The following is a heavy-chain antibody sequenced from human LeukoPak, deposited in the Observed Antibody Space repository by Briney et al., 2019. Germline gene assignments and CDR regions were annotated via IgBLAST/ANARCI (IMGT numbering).Heavy chain of an antibody. Sequence: ASVRVSCKSSGYTFTSYDINWVRQATGQGLEWMGWMSPNGGSTGYARKFQGRVTMTRNTSIRTAYMELSSLTSEDTAVYYCVRVQSGSYARYGMDVWGQGTTVTVSS. V-gene: IGHV1-8*01. CDR2: MSPNGGST. J-gene: IGHJ6*02. D-gene: IGHD1-26*01. CDR3: VRVQSGSYARYGMDV. CDR1: GYTFTSYD.